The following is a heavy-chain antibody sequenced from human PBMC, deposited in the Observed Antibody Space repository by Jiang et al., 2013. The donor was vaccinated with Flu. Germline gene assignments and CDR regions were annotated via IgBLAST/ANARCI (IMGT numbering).Heavy chain of an antibody. V-gene: IGHV6-1*01. J-gene: IGHJ4*02. CDR3: ARETFWSGYHYFDY. Sequence: SQTLSLTCVISGDSVSRNSVAWNWIRQSPSRGLEWLGRTYYRSKWYNDYAVSVKSRITINPDTSKNQFSLQLNSVTPEDTAVYYCARETFWSGYHYFDYWGQGTLVTVSS. CDR2: TYYRSKWYN. D-gene: IGHD3-3*01. CDR1: GDSVSRNSVA.